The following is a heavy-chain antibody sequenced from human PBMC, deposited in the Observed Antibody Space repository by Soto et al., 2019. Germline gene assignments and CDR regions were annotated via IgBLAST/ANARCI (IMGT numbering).Heavy chain of an antibody. V-gene: IGHV6-1*01. CDR2: TYYRSKWYN. CDR3: AREAGVGYCSSTSCYPMKYYYYGMDV. D-gene: IGHD2-2*01. J-gene: IGHJ6*02. Sequence: SQTLSLTCAISGDSVSSNSAAWNWIRQSPSRGLEWLGRTYYRSKWYNDYAVSVKSRKTINPDTSKNQFSLQLNSVTPEDTAVYYCAREAGVGYCSSTSCYPMKYYYYGMDVWGQGTTVTVSS. CDR1: GDSVSSNSAA.